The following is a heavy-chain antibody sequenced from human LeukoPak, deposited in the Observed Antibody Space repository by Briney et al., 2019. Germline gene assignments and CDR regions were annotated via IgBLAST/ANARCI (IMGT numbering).Heavy chain of an antibody. V-gene: IGHV3-33*01. CDR3: AREVQLYSYGPLDY. CDR2: IWYDGSNK. D-gene: IGHD5-18*01. Sequence: PGRSLRLSCAASGFTFSSYGMHWVRQAPGKGLEWVAVIWYDGSNKYYADSVKGRFTISRDNSKNTLYLQMNSLRAEDTAVYYCAREVQLYSYGPLDYWGQGTLVTVSS. J-gene: IGHJ4*02. CDR1: GFTFSSYG.